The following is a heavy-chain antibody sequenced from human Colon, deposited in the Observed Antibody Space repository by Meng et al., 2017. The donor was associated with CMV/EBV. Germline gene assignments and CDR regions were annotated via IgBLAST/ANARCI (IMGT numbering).Heavy chain of an antibody. CDR3: AREKVVRFWFDP. V-gene: IGHV3-11*04. CDR2: ISSSGSTI. Sequence: GGSLRLSCAASGFNFRSSAMSWVRQAPGKGLEWVSYISSSGSTIYYADSVKGRFTISRDNAKNSLYLQMNSLRAEDTAVYYCAREKVVRFWFDPWGQGTLVTVSS. CDR1: GFNFRSSA. D-gene: IGHD2-2*01. J-gene: IGHJ5*02.